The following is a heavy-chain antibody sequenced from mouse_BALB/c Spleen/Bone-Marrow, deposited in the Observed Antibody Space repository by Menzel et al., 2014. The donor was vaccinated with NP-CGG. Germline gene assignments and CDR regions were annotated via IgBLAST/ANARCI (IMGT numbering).Heavy chain of an antibody. D-gene: IGHD1-1*01. CDR1: GYTFTSYV. V-gene: IGHV1-14*01. CDR2: INPYNDGT. Sequence: EVQVVESGPELVKPGASVKMSCKASGYTFTSYVMHWVKQKPGQGLEWIGYINPYNDGTKYNEKFKGKATLTSDKSSSTAYMELSSLTSEDSAVYYWARWGIIYYYGSSPYAMDYWGQGTSVTVSS. CDR3: ARWGIIYYYGSSPYAMDY. J-gene: IGHJ4*01.